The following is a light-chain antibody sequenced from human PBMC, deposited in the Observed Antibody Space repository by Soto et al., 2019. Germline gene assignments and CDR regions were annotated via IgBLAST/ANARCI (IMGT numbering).Light chain of an antibody. CDR1: QSVNSN. J-gene: IGKJ1*01. CDR3: QQYGSSRTWT. Sequence: EIVMTQSPATLSVSPGERATLSXXXSQSVNSNLAWYQXKPGQAXXLXXYAASTRATGIPARFSGSGSGTDFTLTISRLEPEDFAVYYCQQYGSSRTWTFGPGTKVDIK. V-gene: IGKV3-15*01. CDR2: AAS.